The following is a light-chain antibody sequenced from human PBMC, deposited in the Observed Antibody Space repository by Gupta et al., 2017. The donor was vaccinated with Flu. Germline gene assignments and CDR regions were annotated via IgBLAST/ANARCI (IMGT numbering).Light chain of an antibody. V-gene: IGKV3-20*01. Sequence: EIVLTQSPGTLSLSPGERATLSCRASQSFSSTYLAWYQQKPGQAPRLLIYSASNRAAGVPGRFSGSGSGTEFTLTISKLEPEEFAVYYCLQDSNSLSTFGQGTKVETK. CDR3: LQDSNSLST. J-gene: IGKJ1*01. CDR2: SAS. CDR1: QSFSSTY.